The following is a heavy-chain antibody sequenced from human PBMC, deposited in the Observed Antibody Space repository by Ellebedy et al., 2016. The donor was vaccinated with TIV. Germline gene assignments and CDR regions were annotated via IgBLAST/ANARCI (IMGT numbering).Heavy chain of an antibody. CDR3: ARDRAEIPYYYYGMDV. J-gene: IGHJ6*02. V-gene: IGHV4-59*12. Sequence: GSPRLSXTVSGGSISSYYWSWIRQPPGKGLEWIGYIYYSGSTNYNPSLKSRVTISVDTSKNQFSLKLSSVTAADTAVYYCARDRAEIPYYYYGMDVWGQGTTVTVSS. CDR2: IYYSGST. CDR1: GGSISSYY. D-gene: IGHD3-10*01.